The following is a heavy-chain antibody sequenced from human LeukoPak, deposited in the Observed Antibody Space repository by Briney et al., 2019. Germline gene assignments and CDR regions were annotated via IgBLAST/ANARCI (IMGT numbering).Heavy chain of an antibody. Sequence: PGGSLRLSCAASGFSFNTYEMNWVRQAPGKGLEGVSYICGSGSPKYYADSVKGGFTISRDNAKNLLYLQMNSLRAEDTAVYYCAREDKVDALDIRGQGTMVTVSS. CDR2: ICGSGSPK. CDR1: GFSFNTYE. J-gene: IGHJ3*02. D-gene: IGHD2-15*01. V-gene: IGHV3-48*03. CDR3: AREDKVDALDI.